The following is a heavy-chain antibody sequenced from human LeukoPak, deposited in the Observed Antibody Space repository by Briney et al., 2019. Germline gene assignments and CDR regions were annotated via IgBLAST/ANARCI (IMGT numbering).Heavy chain of an antibody. D-gene: IGHD3-10*01. CDR2: IYSDGST. J-gene: IGHJ4*02. CDR3: ATGSLWFGELSEYYFDY. V-gene: IGHV3-53*01. Sequence: GGSLRLSCAASGFTVSNNYMSWVRQAPGKGLEWVSVIYSDGSTYFADSVKGRFTISRDNPKNTLYLQMNSLRAEDTAVYYCATGSLWFGELSEYYFDYWGRGTLVTVSS. CDR1: GFTVSNNY.